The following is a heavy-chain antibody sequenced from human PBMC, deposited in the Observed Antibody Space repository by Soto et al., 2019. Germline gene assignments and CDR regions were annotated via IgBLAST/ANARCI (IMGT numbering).Heavy chain of an antibody. V-gene: IGHV4-39*01. CDR1: GGSINSPRHY. CDR2: VFYSGRS. CDR3: AGQPFTIDAASFGRSNWFDP. J-gene: IGHJ5*02. D-gene: IGHD3-3*01. Sequence: XASLSLTCTVSGGSINSPRHYWGWVRQPPGKGLEWIGSVFYSGRSYSTPSLKSRVTISVDTSKNQFSLSLTSVTASDTAVYFCAGQPFTIDAASFGRSNWFDPCDPRTLVTVSS.